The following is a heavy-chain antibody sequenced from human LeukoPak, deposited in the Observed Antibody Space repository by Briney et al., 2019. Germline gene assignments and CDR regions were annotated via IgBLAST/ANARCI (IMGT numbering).Heavy chain of an antibody. D-gene: IGHD1-7*01. Sequence: SETLSLTCTVSGGSISSYYWSWIRQPPGKGLEWIGYIYYSGSTNYNPSLKSRVTISVDTSKNQFSLKLSSVTAADTAVYYCAREGGTIPIWGQGTMVTVSS. V-gene: IGHV4-59*12. J-gene: IGHJ3*02. CDR1: GGSISSYY. CDR2: IYYSGST. CDR3: AREGGTIPI.